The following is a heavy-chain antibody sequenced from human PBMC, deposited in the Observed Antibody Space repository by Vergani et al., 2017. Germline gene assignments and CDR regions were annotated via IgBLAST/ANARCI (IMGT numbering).Heavy chain of an antibody. J-gene: IGHJ4*02. V-gene: IGHV4-39*01. Sequence: QLHLQESGPGLVKPSETLSLTCTVSGGSITSCSYYLGWIRQPPGKGLEWIGNIYHSGDAYYNPSLKGRVTISVDTSKNQFSLEVTSVTAATTAIYFCARTASFILRYFHWALWGQGTLVTVSS. D-gene: IGHD3-9*01. CDR3: ARTASFILRYFHWAL. CDR2: IYHSGDA. CDR1: GGSITSCSYY.